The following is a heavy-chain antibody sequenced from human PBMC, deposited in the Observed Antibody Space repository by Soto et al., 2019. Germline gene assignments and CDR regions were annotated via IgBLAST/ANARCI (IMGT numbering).Heavy chain of an antibody. D-gene: IGHD6-6*01. CDR3: ARAPYSTSSFFFDH. CDR2: INPNLGHS. J-gene: IGHJ4*02. CDR1: GYSFTAFH. Sequence: ASVKVSCKASGYSFTAFHMHWVRQAPGLGLQWMGIINPNLGHSNTAQRFQGRVAMTWDTSTNTVYMELSSLRSDDTAVYYCARAPYSTSSFFFDHWGKGTPVTVSS. V-gene: IGHV1-46*01.